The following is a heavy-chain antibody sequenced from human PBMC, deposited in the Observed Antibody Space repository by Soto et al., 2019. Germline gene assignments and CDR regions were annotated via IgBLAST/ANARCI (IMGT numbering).Heavy chain of an antibody. CDR2: IIPIFGTA. D-gene: IGHD3-16*01. CDR1: GGTFSSYA. V-gene: IGHV1-69*01. CDR3: ARDGVGRIMGWFDP. J-gene: IGHJ5*02. Sequence: QVQLGQSGAEVKKPGSAVKVSCKASGGTFSSYAISWVRQAPGQGLARMGGIIPIFGTANYAQKFQGRVTITADESTSTAYMELSSLRSEDTAVYYCARDGVGRIMGWFDPWGQGTLVTVSS.